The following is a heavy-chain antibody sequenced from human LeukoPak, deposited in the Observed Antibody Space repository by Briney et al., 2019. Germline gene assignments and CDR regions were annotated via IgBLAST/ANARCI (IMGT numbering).Heavy chain of an antibody. Sequence: PGGSLRLSCAASGFTFSSYAMHWVRQAPGKGLEWVAVISYDGSNKYYADSVKGRFTISRDNSKNTLYLQMNSLRAEDTAVYYCARGRGRGIPPFDLWGRGTLVTVSS. CDR1: GFTFSSYA. D-gene: IGHD6-13*01. J-gene: IGHJ2*01. CDR2: ISYDGSNK. V-gene: IGHV3-30*04. CDR3: ARGRGRGIPPFDL.